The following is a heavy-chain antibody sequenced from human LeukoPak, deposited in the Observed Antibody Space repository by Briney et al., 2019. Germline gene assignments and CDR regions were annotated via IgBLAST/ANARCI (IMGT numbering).Heavy chain of an antibody. V-gene: IGHV3-23*01. D-gene: IGHD1-14*01. J-gene: IGHJ4*02. CDR2: ITSISNT. Sequence: GGSLRLSCAASGFTFRSHAMSWVRQAPGKGLEWVSTITSISNTYYPDSVTGRFTISRDNSRDTLYLQMNTLRAEDTAIYYCAHRTAFDSWGQGTLVTVSS. CDR1: GFTFRSHA. CDR3: AHRTAFDS.